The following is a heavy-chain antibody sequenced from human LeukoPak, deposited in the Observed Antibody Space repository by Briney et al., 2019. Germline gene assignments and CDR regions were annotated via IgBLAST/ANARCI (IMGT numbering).Heavy chain of an antibody. CDR1: GFTFSSYG. CDR3: ARDLDIAAAWAPFDY. D-gene: IGHD6-13*01. CDR2: IKQDGSEK. V-gene: IGHV3-7*01. J-gene: IGHJ4*02. Sequence: PGRSLRLSCAASGFTFSSYGMHWVRQAPGKGLEWVANIKQDGSEKYYVDSVKGRFTISRDNAKNSLYLQMNSLRAEDTAVYYCARDLDIAAAWAPFDYWGQGTLVIVSS.